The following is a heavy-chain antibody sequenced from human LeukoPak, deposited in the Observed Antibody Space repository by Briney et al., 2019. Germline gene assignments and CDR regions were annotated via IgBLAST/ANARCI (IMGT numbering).Heavy chain of an antibody. D-gene: IGHD3-9*01. CDR2: INHSVST. V-gene: IGHV4-34*01. CDR1: GGSFSSYY. J-gene: IGHJ4*02. CDR3: ARRDYDILTGYYSGENDY. Sequence: SETLSLTCAVYGGSFSSYYCSWIRQPPGKGLEWSGEINHSVSTNYNPSLKSRVTISVDTSKNQFSLKLSSVTAADTAVYYCARRDYDILTGYYSGENDYWGQGTLVTVSP.